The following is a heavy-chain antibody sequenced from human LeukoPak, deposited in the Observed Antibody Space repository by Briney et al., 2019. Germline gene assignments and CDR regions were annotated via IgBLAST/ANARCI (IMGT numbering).Heavy chain of an antibody. CDR1: GFTFSDYY. V-gene: IGHV3-11*04. CDR3: ARVRGYYYDSSGSCTYYFDY. D-gene: IGHD3-22*01. J-gene: IGHJ4*02. CDR2: ISSSGSTI. Sequence: GGSLRLSCAASGFTFSDYYMSWIRQAPGKGLEWVSYISSSGSTIYYADSVKGRFTISRDNAKNSLYLQMNSLRAEDTAVYYCARVRGYYYDSSGSCTYYFDYWGQGTLVTVSS.